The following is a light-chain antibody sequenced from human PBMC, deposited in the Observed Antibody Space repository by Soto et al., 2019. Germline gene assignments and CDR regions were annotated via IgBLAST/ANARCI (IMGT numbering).Light chain of an antibody. CDR2: GAS. CDR1: QSVSNNY. V-gene: IGKV3-20*01. CDR3: QQYSSLWT. J-gene: IGKJ1*01. Sequence: EIVLAQSPGTLSLSPGERATVSCRTSQSVSNNYLAWYQQKPGQAPRLLIYGASSRATGIPDRFSGSGSGTDFTLSISRLEPEDFAVYYCQQYSSLWTFGQGTKVDIK.